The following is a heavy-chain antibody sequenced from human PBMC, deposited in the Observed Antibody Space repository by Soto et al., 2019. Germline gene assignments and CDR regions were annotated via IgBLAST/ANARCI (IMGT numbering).Heavy chain of an antibody. J-gene: IGHJ4*02. CDR3: ARGDGRHSGGIDY. CDR2: IIPIFGTA. D-gene: IGHD2-15*01. Sequence: QVQLVQSGAEVKKPGSSVKVSCKASGGTFSSYSINWVRQAPAQRLEWMGEIIPIFGTANYAQKFQGIVTITADESTSTDYMGLSILSSEDAVVYYCARGDGRHSGGIDYWSQGTVITACS. CDR1: GGTFSSYS. V-gene: IGHV1-69*01.